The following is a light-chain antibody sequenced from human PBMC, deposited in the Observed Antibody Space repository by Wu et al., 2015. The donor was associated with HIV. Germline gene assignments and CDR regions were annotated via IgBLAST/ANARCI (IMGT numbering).Light chain of an antibody. Sequence: EIVMTQSPATLSVSPGERATLSCRASQSVSSNLAWYQQKPGQAPRLLIYGTSNRATGIPDRFRGSGSGTDFTLTITRLEPEDCAVYYCQQYGDSPAWTFGQGTKVEVK. CDR2: GTS. J-gene: IGKJ1*01. V-gene: IGKV3-20*01. CDR3: QQYGDSPAWT. CDR1: QSVSSN.